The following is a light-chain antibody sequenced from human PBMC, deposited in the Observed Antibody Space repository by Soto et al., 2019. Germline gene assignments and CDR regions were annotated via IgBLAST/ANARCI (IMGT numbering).Light chain of an antibody. CDR1: QSVGSN. CDR2: GAS. V-gene: IGKV3-15*01. J-gene: IGKJ4*01. CDR3: QQYSNWPLLS. Sequence: DIVITQSPSTLSVSPGAGATLSCRASQSVGSNLAWYQQKPGQTPRVLIYGASTRAIGIPARFSGSGFGTEFTLTISSLQSEDFVVYYCQQYSNWPLLSFGGGTKVDI.